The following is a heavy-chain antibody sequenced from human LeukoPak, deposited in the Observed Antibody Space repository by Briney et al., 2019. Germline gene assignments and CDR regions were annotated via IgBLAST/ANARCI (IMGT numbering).Heavy chain of an antibody. J-gene: IGHJ4*02. CDR2: IYYSGGT. V-gene: IGHV4-30-4*01. CDR1: GGSISSGDYY. CDR3: ARGFYDSSGYYGYDY. Sequence: PSETLSLTCTVSGGSISSGDYYWSWIRQPPGKGLEWIGYIYYSGGTYYNPSLKSRVTISVDTSKNQFSLKLSSVTAADTAVYYCARGFYDSSGYYGYDYWGQGTLVTVSS. D-gene: IGHD3-22*01.